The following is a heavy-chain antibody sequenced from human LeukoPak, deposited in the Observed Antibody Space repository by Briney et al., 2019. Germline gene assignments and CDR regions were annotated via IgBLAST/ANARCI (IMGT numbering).Heavy chain of an antibody. CDR2: IHTSGST. CDR1: GGSISSETYY. J-gene: IGHJ4*02. V-gene: IGHV4-61*02. Sequence: SETLSLTCTVSGGSISSETYYWSWIRQPAGKGLEWIGRIHTSGSTSYNPSLKSRVTISVDTSKNQFSLKLSSVTAADTAVYYCARGRDGYEYDYWGQGTLVTVSS. D-gene: IGHD5-24*01. CDR3: ARGRDGYEYDY.